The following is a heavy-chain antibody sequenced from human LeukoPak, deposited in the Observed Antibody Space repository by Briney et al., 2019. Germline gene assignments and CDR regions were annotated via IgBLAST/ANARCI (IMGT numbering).Heavy chain of an antibody. CDR2: ISYDGSNK. CDR1: GCTFSSYA. J-gene: IGHJ4*02. D-gene: IGHD5-18*01. Sequence: GRSLRLSCAASGCTFSSYAMHWVRQAPGKGLEWVAVISYDGSNKYYADSVKGRFTISRDNSKNTLYLQMNSLRAEDTAVYYCAKDATPGGYSYGAFDYWGQGTLVTVSS. V-gene: IGHV3-30*04. CDR3: AKDATPGGYSYGAFDY.